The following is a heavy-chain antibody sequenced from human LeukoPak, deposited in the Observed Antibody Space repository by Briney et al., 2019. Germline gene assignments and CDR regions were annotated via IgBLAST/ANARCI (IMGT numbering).Heavy chain of an antibody. CDR3: ATKQWLAPPPDS. V-gene: IGHV3-74*01. Sequence: QSGGSLRHSCAASGFTFSKYWMLWVRQAPGKGLESVSRINTDGTVTTYADSVKGRFTVSRDNADNTMFLQMNSVRDEDTAVYYCATKQWLAPPPDSWGQGTPVTVSS. CDR1: GFTFSKYW. J-gene: IGHJ4*02. CDR2: INTDGTVT. D-gene: IGHD6-19*01.